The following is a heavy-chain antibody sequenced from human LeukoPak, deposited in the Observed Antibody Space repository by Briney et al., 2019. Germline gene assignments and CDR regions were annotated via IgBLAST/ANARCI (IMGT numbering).Heavy chain of an antibody. Sequence: PGGSLRLSCTASGFTFGDYAMHWVRQAPGKGLEWVAVISYDGSNKYYADSVKGRFTISRDNSKNTLYLQMNSLRAEDTAVYYCAKDQSGYDLFPTYYYYYMDVWGKGTTVTISS. CDR2: ISYDGSNK. CDR3: AKDQSGYDLFPTYYYYYMDV. J-gene: IGHJ6*03. CDR1: GFTFGDYA. V-gene: IGHV3-30*04. D-gene: IGHD5-12*01.